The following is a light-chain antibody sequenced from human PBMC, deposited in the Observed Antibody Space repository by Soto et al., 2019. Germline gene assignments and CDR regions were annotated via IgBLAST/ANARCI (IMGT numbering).Light chain of an antibody. CDR2: GAS. V-gene: IGKV3-15*01. CDR3: QQFINSPYMYI. CDR1: QSVNSN. Sequence: EIVMTQSPATLPVSPGERATLSCRASQSVNSNLAWYQQKPGQAPRLLISGASTRATGIPGRFSGSGSGTDFTLTISRLEPEDSAVYYCQQFINSPYMYIFGQGTKVDIK. J-gene: IGKJ2*01.